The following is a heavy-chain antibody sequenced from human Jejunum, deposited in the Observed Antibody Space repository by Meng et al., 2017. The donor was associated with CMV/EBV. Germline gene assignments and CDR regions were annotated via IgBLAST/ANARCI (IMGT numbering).Heavy chain of an antibody. CDR1: GFTVSRYG. CDR2: IDIDGSST. D-gene: IGHD6-6*01. V-gene: IGHV3-74*01. Sequence: CGFTVSRYGMHWVRQGRGKGLVWVSRIDIDGSSTSYADSVKGRFTLSRDNAKNTLYLQMNRLRAEDTAIYYCARDIKNSRSSVDYWGQGTQVTVSS. CDR3: ARDIKNSRSSVDY. J-gene: IGHJ4*02.